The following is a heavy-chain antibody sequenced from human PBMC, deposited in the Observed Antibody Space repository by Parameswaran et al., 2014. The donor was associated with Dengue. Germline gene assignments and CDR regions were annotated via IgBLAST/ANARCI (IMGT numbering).Heavy chain of an antibody. CDR3: ARDGSGSYLVGGMDV. D-gene: IGHD3-10*01. J-gene: IGHJ6*02. Sequence: WIRQPPGKGLEWIGYIYYSGSTYYNPSLKSRVTMSVDTSKNQFSLKLSSVTAVDTAVYYCARDGSGSYLVGGMDVWGQGTTVTVSS. V-gene: IGHV4-28*03. CDR2: IYYSGST.